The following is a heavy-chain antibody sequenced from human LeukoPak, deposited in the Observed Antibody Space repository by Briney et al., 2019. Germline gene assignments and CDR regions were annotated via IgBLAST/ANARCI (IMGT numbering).Heavy chain of an antibody. CDR1: GFTFSSYA. CDR2: ISGSGGST. D-gene: IGHD6-19*01. V-gene: IGHV3-23*01. Sequence: PGGSLGLSCAASGFTFSSYAMSWVRQAPGKGLEWVSAISGSGGSTYYADSVKGRFTISRDNSKNTLYLQMNSLRAEDTAVYYCAKWRESSGWYDNGMDVWGQGTTVTVSS. CDR3: AKWRESSGWYDNGMDV. J-gene: IGHJ6*02.